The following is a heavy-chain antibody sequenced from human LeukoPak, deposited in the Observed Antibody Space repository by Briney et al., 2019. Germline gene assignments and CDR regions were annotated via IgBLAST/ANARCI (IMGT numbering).Heavy chain of an antibody. V-gene: IGHV4-30-2*01. CDR2: IYHSGST. Sequence: PSQTLSLTCAVSGGSISSGGYSWSWIRQPPGKGLEWIGYIYHSGSTYYNPSLKSRVTISVDRSKNQFSLKLSSVTAADTAVYYCARADYTYYFDYWGQGTLVTVSS. CDR1: GGSISSGGYS. J-gene: IGHJ4*02. CDR3: ARADYTYYFDY. D-gene: IGHD4-11*01.